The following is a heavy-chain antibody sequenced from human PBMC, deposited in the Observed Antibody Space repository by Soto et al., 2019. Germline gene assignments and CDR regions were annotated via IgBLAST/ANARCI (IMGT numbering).Heavy chain of an antibody. D-gene: IGHD3-22*01. V-gene: IGHV3-11*01. CDR1: GFTFSDYY. CDR3: AREGAMGYDSSGYYPYFHH. CDR2: ISKSGGTT. J-gene: IGHJ1*01. Sequence: GGSLRLSCAPSGFTFSDYYMSWIRQAPGKGPEWVSYISKSGGTTQYADSVKGRFTISRDNAKKSLFLQMNSLRAEDTAVYYCAREGAMGYDSSGYYPYFHHWGQGT.